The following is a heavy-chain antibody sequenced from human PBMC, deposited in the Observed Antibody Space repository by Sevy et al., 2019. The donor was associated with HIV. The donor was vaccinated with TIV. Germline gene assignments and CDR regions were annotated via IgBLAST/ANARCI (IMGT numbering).Heavy chain of an antibody. CDR1: GFTFNNAW. CDR3: TRGIWFGEFSAYYFDS. CDR2: IKSEIDGGTT. V-gene: IGHV3-15*01. D-gene: IGHD3-10*01. Sequence: GGSLRLSCAGSGFTFNNAWMSWVRQAPGKGLEWVGRIKSEIDGGTTDYAAPVKGRFTISRDDSKNTLFFQMNSLKTEDTAVYYCTRGIWFGEFSAYYFDSWGQGTLVTVSS. J-gene: IGHJ4*02.